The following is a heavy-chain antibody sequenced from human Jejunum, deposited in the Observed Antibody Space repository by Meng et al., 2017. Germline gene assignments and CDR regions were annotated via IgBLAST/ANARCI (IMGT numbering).Heavy chain of an antibody. J-gene: IGHJ4*02. D-gene: IGHD3-22*01. CDR2: ISTSGST. CDR3: ARAAYYYDRTGHYYESHFDY. CDR1: SGSISSYY. Sequence: SETLSLTCTVSSGSISSYYWTWIRQPAGEGLEWIGRISTSGSTNYNPSLKSRLTMSVDTSKNQFSLKLSSVTAADTAVYYCARAAYYYDRTGHYYESHFDYWGQGTLVTVSS. V-gene: IGHV4-4*07.